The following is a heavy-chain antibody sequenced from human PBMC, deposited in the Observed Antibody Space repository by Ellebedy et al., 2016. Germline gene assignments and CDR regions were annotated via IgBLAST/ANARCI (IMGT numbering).Heavy chain of an antibody. CDR3: ARREVVPQLLEGLDH. CDR2: ISAYNGNT. J-gene: IGHJ4*02. V-gene: IGHV1-18*01. CDR1: GYTFTSYG. Sequence: ASVKVSCKASGYTFTSYGISWVRQAPGQGLEWMGWISAYNGNTNYAQKLQGRVSMTTDTSTYTAYMELRSLRSDDTAVYCCARREVVPQLLEGLDHWGQGTLVTVSS. D-gene: IGHD1-26*01.